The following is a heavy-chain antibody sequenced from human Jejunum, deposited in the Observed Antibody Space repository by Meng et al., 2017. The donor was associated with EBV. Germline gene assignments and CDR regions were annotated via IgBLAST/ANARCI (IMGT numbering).Heavy chain of an antibody. D-gene: IGHD7-27*01. CDR2: ISYDGSYK. J-gene: IGHJ4*02. V-gene: IGHV3-30*03. CDR3: VQNTGDVDRLLDY. Sequence: QVQLVESGXGVVQPGGSLRRSCAASGFRFSTYGMHWLRQAPGKGLEWVAVISYDGSYKYYADSVRGRFTISRDNSKNTLYLQMNSLRAEDTAVYYCVQNTGDVDRLLDYWGQGTLVTVSS. CDR1: GFRFSTYG.